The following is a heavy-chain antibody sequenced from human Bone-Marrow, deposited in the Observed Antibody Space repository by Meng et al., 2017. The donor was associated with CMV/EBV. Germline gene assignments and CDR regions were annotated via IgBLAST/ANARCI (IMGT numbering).Heavy chain of an antibody. CDR3: ARDRKGARNWFDP. CDR1: GGSISSVNW. V-gene: IGHV4-4*02. D-gene: IGHD5-12*01. CDR2: IYHSGST. J-gene: IGHJ5*02. Sequence: VPGGSISSVNWWSWGRQPPGKGLEWIGEIYHSGSTNYNPSLKSRVTISVDKSKNQFSLKLSSVTAADTAVYYCARDRKGARNWFDPWGQGTLVTVSS.